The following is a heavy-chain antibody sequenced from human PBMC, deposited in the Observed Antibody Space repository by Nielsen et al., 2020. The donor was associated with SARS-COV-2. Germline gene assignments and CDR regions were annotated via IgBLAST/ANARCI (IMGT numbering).Heavy chain of an antibody. CDR1: GYTLTELS. D-gene: IGHD6-19*01. V-gene: IGHV1-24*01. J-gene: IGHJ3*02. CDR2: FDPEDGET. Sequence: ASVKVSCKVSGYTLTELSMHWVRQAPGKGLEWMGGFDPEDGETIYAQKFQGRVTMTEDTSTDTAYMELSSLRSEDTAVYYCATDSWGSSGVGAFDIWGQGTMVTASS. CDR3: ATDSWGSSGVGAFDI.